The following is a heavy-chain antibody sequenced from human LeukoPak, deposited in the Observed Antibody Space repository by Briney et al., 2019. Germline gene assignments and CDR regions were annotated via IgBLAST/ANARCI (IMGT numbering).Heavy chain of an antibody. CDR2: ISAYNGNT. CDR3: ARTSFYDTSGYFPY. V-gene: IGHV1-18*01. Sequence: ASVKVSCKASGYTFTSYGISWVRQAPGQGLEWMGWISAYNGNTNYAQKLQGRVTMTTDTSTTTAYMELRSLRSDDTAVYYCARTSFYDTSGYFPYSGQGTLVTVSS. J-gene: IGHJ4*02. CDR1: GYTFTSYG. D-gene: IGHD3-22*01.